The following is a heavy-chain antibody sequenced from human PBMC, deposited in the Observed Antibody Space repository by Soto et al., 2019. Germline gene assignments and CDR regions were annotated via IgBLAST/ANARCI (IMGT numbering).Heavy chain of an antibody. V-gene: IGHV3-15*07. CDR1: GFTFSNAW. D-gene: IGHD3-3*01. J-gene: IGHJ5*02. Sequence: GGSQILSCAAAGFTFSNAWMNWVRQAPGKGLEWVGRIKSKTDGGTTDYAAPVKGRFTISRDDSKNTLYLQMNSLKTEDTAVYYCTTVLTSFGVVIPWGQGTLVTVSS. CDR3: TTVLTSFGVVIP. CDR2: IKSKTDGGTT.